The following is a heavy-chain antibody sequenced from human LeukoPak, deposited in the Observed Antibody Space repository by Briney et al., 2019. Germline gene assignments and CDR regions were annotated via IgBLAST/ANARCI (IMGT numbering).Heavy chain of an antibody. J-gene: IGHJ6*03. CDR2: IIAYNGNT. CDR1: GYTFTSYG. Sequence: ASVKVSCKASGYTFTSYGISWVRQAPGQGLEWMGWIIAYNGNTNYAQKVQGRVTMTTDTSTSTAYMELRSLRSDDTAVYYCARVGGYSYGDYYYYYMDVWGKGTTVTVSS. V-gene: IGHV1-18*01. D-gene: IGHD5-18*01. CDR3: ARVGGYSYGDYYYYYMDV.